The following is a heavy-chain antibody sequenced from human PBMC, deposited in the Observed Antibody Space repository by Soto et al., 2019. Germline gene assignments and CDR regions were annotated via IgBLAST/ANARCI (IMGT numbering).Heavy chain of an antibody. D-gene: IGHD5-12*01. CDR2: IIPIFGTA. V-gene: IGHV1-69*13. J-gene: IGHJ4*02. CDR3: ARDLMRDGYNFGH. CDR1: GGTFSSYA. Sequence: ASVKVSCKASGGTFSSYAISWVRQAPVQGLEWMGWIIPIFGTANYAKKFQGRVTITADESTSTAYMELISLRSEDTAVYYCARDLMRDGYNFGHWGQGTMVTVSS.